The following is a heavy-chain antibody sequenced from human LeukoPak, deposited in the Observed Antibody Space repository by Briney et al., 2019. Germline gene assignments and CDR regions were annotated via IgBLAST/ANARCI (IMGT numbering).Heavy chain of an antibody. Sequence: GGSLRLSCAASGLTFAGYDMSWVRQAPGKGLEWVSTISASGDNTYYAGSVKGRFTISRDNAKNSLYLQMNSLRAEDTAVYYCAREGITMVRGVLNYGMDVWGQGTTVTVSS. CDR1: GLTFAGYD. D-gene: IGHD3-10*01. CDR2: ISASGDNT. V-gene: IGHV3-23*01. J-gene: IGHJ6*02. CDR3: AREGITMVRGVLNYGMDV.